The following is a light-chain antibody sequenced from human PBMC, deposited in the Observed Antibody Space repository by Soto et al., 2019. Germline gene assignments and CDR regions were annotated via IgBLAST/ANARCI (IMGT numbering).Light chain of an antibody. Sequence: EIVLTQSPCTLSLSPGERATLSCRASQSVSNNFLAWYQQKPGQAPRLLVFDASKRPTGIPDRFSGGGSGTDFTLTISRLEPEDFGVYYCQQYGTSPPRTFGQGTKVDIK. CDR3: QQYGTSPPRT. V-gene: IGKV3-20*01. CDR2: DAS. CDR1: QSVSNNF. J-gene: IGKJ1*01.